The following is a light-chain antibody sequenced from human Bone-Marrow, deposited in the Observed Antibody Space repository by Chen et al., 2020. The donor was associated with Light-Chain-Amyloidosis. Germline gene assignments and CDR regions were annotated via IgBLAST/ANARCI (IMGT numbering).Light chain of an antibody. Sequence: QSALTQPASASGSPGRSITLSCTGTIIGTFNLVSWYQQNPGNAPKLIIYEGSRRPSEVSDRFSGSTSGNTASLTISGLQTDDEADYYCCSYGGYSTFVFGGGTKLTVL. CDR2: EGS. CDR1: IIGTFNL. V-gene: IGLV2-23*03. J-gene: IGLJ2*01. CDR3: CSYGGYSTFV.